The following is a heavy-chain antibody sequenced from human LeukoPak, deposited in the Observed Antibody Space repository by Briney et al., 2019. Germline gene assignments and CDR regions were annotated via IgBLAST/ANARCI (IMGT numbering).Heavy chain of an antibody. CDR1: GFTVSSNY. CDR2: IYSGGST. J-gene: IGHJ4*02. D-gene: IGHD3-16*01. CDR3: ARDSGQGGLQSFDY. Sequence: GGSLRLSCAASGFTVSSNYMSWVRQAPGKGLEWVSVIYSGGSTYYADSVKGRFTISRDNSKSTLYLQMNSLRAEDTAVYYCARDSGQGGLQSFDYWGQGTLVTVSS. V-gene: IGHV3-66*02.